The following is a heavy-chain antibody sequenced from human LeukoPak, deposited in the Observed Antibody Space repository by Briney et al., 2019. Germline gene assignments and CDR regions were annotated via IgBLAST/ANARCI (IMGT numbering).Heavy chain of an antibody. CDR3: TTESSPLGGVDWFDP. J-gene: IGHJ5*02. Sequence: GGSLRLSRAASGFTFSNAWMSWVRQAPGKGLEWVGRIKSKTDGGTTDYAAPVKGRFTISRDDSKNTLYLQMKTEDTAVYYCTTESSPLGGVDWFDPWGQGTLVTVSS. V-gene: IGHV3-15*01. CDR1: GFTFSNAW. CDR2: IKSKTDGGTT.